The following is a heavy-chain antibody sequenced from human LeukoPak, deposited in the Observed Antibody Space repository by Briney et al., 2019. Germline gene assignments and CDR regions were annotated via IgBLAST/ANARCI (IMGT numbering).Heavy chain of an antibody. Sequence: SGGSLRLSCAASGFTFRNYGMHWVRQAPGKGLEWVAVIWYGGVNKFYADSVKGRFTISRDNSKNTLFLQMDSLRAEDTAVYYCAKGGSGSGSRGLDIWGQGTMVTVSS. CDR3: AKGGSGSGSRGLDI. CDR1: GFTFRNYG. J-gene: IGHJ3*02. D-gene: IGHD3-10*01. CDR2: IWYGGVNK. V-gene: IGHV3-30*02.